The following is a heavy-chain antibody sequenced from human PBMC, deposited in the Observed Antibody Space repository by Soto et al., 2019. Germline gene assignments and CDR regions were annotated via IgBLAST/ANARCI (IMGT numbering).Heavy chain of an antibody. CDR2: IDPSDSYT. D-gene: IGHD3-9*01. Sequence: GESLKISCKGSGYSFTSYWISWVRQMPGKGLEWMGRIDPSDSYTNYSPSFQGHVTISADKSISTAYLQWSSLKASDTAMYYCAGNVLRYFDCLNGAFDIWGQGTMVTVSS. CDR1: GYSFTSYW. V-gene: IGHV5-10-1*01. CDR3: AGNVLRYFDCLNGAFDI. J-gene: IGHJ3*02.